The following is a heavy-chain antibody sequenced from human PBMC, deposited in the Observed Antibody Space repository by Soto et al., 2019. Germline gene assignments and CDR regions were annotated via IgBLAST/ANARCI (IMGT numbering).Heavy chain of an antibody. Sequence: QDQLVQSGAEVKKPGSSLKVSCKASGGTFSSHTFSWVRQAPGQGLVWMGRIIPALGTATYAQKFPGRVTLTSLESATTVYMELNSLRSEATAVYYCARPVFGDYWYFDLWCRGTVVTVSS. D-gene: IGHD4-17*01. V-gene: IGHV1-69*08. CDR2: IIPALGTA. CDR1: GGTFSSHT. J-gene: IGHJ2*01. CDR3: ARPVFGDYWYFDL.